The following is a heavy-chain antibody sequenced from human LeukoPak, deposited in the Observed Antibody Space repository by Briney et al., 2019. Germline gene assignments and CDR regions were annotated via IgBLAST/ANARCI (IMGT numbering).Heavy chain of an antibody. V-gene: IGHV1-8*02. J-gene: IGHJ5*02. D-gene: IGHD2-2*01. CDR3: ARESACGTTNCLAPADWLDP. CDR2: MNPNSGDT. CDR1: GYTFTSYD. Sequence: ASVKVSCKASGYTFTSYDINWVRQATGQGLGWMGWMNPNSGDTDIAQKFQGRVTMTRDTSIATSYMEVDSLTSDDTAVYYCARESACGTTNCLAPADWLDPWGQGTLVIVSS.